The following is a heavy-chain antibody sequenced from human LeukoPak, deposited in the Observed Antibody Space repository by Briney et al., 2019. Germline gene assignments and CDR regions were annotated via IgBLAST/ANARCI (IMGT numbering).Heavy chain of an antibody. CDR2: ISSSSSYI. Sequence: GGSLRLSCAASGFTFSSYSMNWVRQAPGKGLEWVSSISSSSSYIYYADSVKGRFTISRDNAKNSLYLQMNSLRAEDTAVYYCAKGRSAFGVVGYYWGQGTLVTVSS. J-gene: IGHJ4*02. D-gene: IGHD3-3*01. CDR1: GFTFSSYS. V-gene: IGHV3-21*04. CDR3: AKGRSAFGVVGYY.